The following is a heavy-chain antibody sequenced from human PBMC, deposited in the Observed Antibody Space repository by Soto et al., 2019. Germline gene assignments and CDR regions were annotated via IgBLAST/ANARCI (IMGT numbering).Heavy chain of an antibody. D-gene: IGHD1-1*01. J-gene: IGHJ4*02. V-gene: IGHV4-31*03. CDR2: IYYSGST. Sequence: QVQLQESGPGLVKPSQTLSLTCTVSGGSISSGGYYWSWIRQHPGKGLEWIGYIYYSGSTYYNPSLKSRVTISVDTSKTPFSLKLSSLTAADTAVYYCARWPQLEPRFDYWGQGTLVTVSS. CDR1: GGSISSGGYY. CDR3: ARWPQLEPRFDY.